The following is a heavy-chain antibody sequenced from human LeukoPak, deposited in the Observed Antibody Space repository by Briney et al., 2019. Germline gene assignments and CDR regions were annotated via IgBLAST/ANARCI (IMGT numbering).Heavy chain of an antibody. J-gene: IGHJ4*02. CDR2: IYYIGST. Sequence: PSETLSLTCTVSGGSISSYYWSWIRQPPGKGLEWIGYIYYIGSTNYNPSLKSRVTISVDTSKNQFSLKLSSVTAADTAVYYCARGSYSSGWYAGLFDYWGQGTLVTVSS. D-gene: IGHD6-19*01. CDR1: GGSISSYY. CDR3: ARGSYSSGWYAGLFDY. V-gene: IGHV4-59*01.